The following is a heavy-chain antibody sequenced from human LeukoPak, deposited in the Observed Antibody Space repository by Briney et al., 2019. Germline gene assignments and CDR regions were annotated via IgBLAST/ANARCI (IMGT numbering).Heavy chain of an antibody. CDR2: INQDGSVK. V-gene: IGHV3-7*01. Sequence: PGGPLRLSCGASGFTLSSNWMTWVRQAPGRGLEWVASINQDGSVKYYVDSVKGRFTISRDNARNSLSLQMNSLGVEDTAVYFCARWGQTSGYYYVDNWGQGTLVTVSS. J-gene: IGHJ4*02. D-gene: IGHD5-12*01. CDR3: ARWGQTSGYYYVDN. CDR1: GFTLSSNW.